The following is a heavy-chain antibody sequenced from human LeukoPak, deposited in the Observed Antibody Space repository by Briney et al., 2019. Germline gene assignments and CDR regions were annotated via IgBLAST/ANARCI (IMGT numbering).Heavy chain of an antibody. V-gene: IGHV5-51*01. Sequence: GESLKISCKGSGYSFTNYWIGWVRQMPGKCLEWMGIIYPGDSDTRYSPSFQGQVTISADKSISTAYLQWSSLKASDTAIYYCARHQHIGGVGAFDIWGQGTMVTVSS. D-gene: IGHD3-16*01. CDR2: IYPGDSDT. CDR3: ARHQHIGGVGAFDI. CDR1: GYSFTNYW. J-gene: IGHJ3*02.